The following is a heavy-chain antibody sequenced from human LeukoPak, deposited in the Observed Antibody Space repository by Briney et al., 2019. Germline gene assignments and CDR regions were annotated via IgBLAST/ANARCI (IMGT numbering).Heavy chain of an antibody. CDR3: TTDLWFGELFDY. CDR1: GFTFDDYA. Sequence: GGSLRLSCAASGFTFDDYAMHWVRQAPGKGLEWVSGISWNSGSIGYADSVKGRFTISRDNAKNSLYLQMNSLKTEDTAVYYCTTDLWFGELFDYWGQGTLVTVSS. J-gene: IGHJ4*02. D-gene: IGHD3-10*01. V-gene: IGHV3-9*01. CDR2: ISWNSGSI.